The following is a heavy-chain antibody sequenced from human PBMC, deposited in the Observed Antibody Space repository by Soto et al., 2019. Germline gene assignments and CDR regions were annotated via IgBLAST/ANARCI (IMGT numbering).Heavy chain of an antibody. CDR2: INPNSGGT. V-gene: IGHV1-2*02. CDR3: ARVPTGTGTTDWFDP. D-gene: IGHD1-7*01. CDR1: GYTFTDYY. J-gene: IGHJ5*02. Sequence: GASVKVSFTASGYTFTDYYMHWVRQDPGQGLEWMGWINPNSGGTNYAQKFQGRVAMTRETSISTAYMELSRLRSDDTAVYYCARVPTGTGTTDWFDPWGQGTLVTVSS.